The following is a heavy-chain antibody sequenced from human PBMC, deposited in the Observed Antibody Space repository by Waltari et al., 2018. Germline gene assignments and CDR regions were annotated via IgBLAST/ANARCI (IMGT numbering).Heavy chain of an antibody. D-gene: IGHD3-9*01. V-gene: IGHV4-34*01. J-gene: IGHJ4*02. CDR2: INHSGST. Sequence: QVQLQQWGAGLLKPSGTLSITCAVYGGSFSGYYGSWTSQPPGQGMEWIGEINHSGSTNYNPSLKSRVTISVDTSKNQFSLKLSSVTAADTAVYYCARVRSYDILTGYFHMGPFDYWGQGTLVTVSS. CDR3: ARVRSYDILTGYFHMGPFDY. CDR1: GGSFSGYY.